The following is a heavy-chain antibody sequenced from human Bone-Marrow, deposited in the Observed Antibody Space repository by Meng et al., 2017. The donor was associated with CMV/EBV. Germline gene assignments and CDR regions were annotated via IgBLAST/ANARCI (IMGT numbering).Heavy chain of an antibody. Sequence: GESLKISCAASGFTFDSFAMSWVRQAPGKGLEWVSGISGRDDSTYYADSVKGRFTISRDNSKNTLYLQMNSLRAEDTAVYYCAKNSGYRYYDYWGQGTLVTVSS. CDR3: AKNSGYRYYDY. CDR1: GFTFDSFA. J-gene: IGHJ4*02. V-gene: IGHV3-23*01. D-gene: IGHD5-12*01. CDR2: ISGRDDST.